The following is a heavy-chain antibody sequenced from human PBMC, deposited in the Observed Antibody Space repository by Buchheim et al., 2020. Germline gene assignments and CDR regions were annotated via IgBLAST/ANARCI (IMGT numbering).Heavy chain of an antibody. CDR1: GFTFSSYG. CDR3: ARDRPYYDFWSGYYSAGNFDY. CDR2: IWYDGSNK. Sequence: QVQLVESGGGVVQPGRSLRLSCAASGFTFSSYGMHWVRQAPGKGLEWVAVIWYDGSNKYYADSVKGRFTISRDNSKNTQYLQMNSLRAEDTAVYYCARDRPYYDFWSGYYSAGNFDYWGQGTL. J-gene: IGHJ4*02. V-gene: IGHV3-33*01. D-gene: IGHD3-3*01.